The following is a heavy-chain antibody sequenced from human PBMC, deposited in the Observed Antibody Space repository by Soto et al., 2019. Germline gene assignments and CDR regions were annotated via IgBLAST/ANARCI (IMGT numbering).Heavy chain of an antibody. V-gene: IGHV3-30-3*01. CDR3: AIFTDIVLVVADSVDI. CDR2: ISYDGSNK. D-gene: IGHD2-15*01. Sequence: QVQLVESGGGVVQPGRSLRLSCAASGFTFSSYAMHWVRQAPGKGLEWVAVISYDGSNKYYADSVKGRFTISRDNSKNTLYLQMNILRAEDKAVYYCAIFTDIVLVVADSVDIWGQGTMVTVSS. CDR1: GFTFSSYA. J-gene: IGHJ3*02.